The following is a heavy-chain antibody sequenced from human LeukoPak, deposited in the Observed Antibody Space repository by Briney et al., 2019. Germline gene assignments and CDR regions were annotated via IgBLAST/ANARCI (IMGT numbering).Heavy chain of an antibody. J-gene: IGHJ4*02. CDR3: ARWGGATTPFDY. Sequence: GASVKVSCKASGYTFTSYGISWVLQAPGQGLAWVGWISTYNGNTNYGQTLQGRVTMTTDTSTSTAYMELRSLTSDDTAVYYCARWGGATTPFDYWGQGTLVTGSS. CDR1: GYTFTSYG. D-gene: IGHD1-26*01. CDR2: ISTYNGNT. V-gene: IGHV1-18*01.